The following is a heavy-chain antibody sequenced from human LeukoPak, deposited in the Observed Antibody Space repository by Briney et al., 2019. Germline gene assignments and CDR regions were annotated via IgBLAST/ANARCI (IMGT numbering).Heavy chain of an antibody. CDR2: ISGSGGST. J-gene: IGHJ4*02. Sequence: GGSLRPSCAASGFTFSSYAMSWVRQAPGKGLEWVSAISGSGGSTYYADSVKGRFTISRDNSKNTLYLQMNSLRAEDTAVYYCATQVGDTAMVDYFDYWGQGTLVTVSS. V-gene: IGHV3-23*01. CDR1: GFTFSSYA. CDR3: ATQVGDTAMVDYFDY. D-gene: IGHD5-18*01.